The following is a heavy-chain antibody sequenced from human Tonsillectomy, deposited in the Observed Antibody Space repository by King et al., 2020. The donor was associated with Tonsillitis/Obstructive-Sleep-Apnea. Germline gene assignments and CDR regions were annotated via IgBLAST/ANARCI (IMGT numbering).Heavy chain of an antibody. CDR1: GFTFDDYA. Sequence: VQLVESGGDLVQLGRSLRLSCAASGFTFDDYAMHWVRQTPGKGLEWVSGITRNSGSIVYAGSVKGRFTISRDNAKNSLYLEMSSLKSEDTALYYCAKDSRGWISSPNWFDSWGQGTLVTVSS. V-gene: IGHV3-9*01. D-gene: IGHD5-12*01. CDR3: AKDSRGWISSPNWFDS. CDR2: ITRNSGSI. J-gene: IGHJ5*01.